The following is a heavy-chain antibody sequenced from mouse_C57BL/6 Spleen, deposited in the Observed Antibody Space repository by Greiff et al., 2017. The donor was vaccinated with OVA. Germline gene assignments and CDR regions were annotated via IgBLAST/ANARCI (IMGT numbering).Heavy chain of an antibody. D-gene: IGHD2-3*01. CDR1: GFNITDDY. CDR2: IDPENGDT. V-gene: IGHV14-4*01. J-gene: IGHJ3*01. CDR3: TTSLYDGYPAWFAY. Sequence: EVKLQESGAELVRPGASVKLSCTASGFNITDDYMHWVKQRPEQGLEWIGRIDPENGDTEYASKFQGKATITADTTSNTSYLQLSSLTSEDTAVYYCTTSLYDGYPAWFAYWGQGTMVTVSA.